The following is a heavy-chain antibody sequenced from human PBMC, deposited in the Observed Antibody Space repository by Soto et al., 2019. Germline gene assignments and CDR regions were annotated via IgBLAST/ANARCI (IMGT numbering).Heavy chain of an antibody. J-gene: IGHJ5*02. Sequence: ASVKVSCKASGYTFTSYGISWVRQAPGQGLEWMGWISAYNGNTNYAQKLQGRVTMTTDTSTSTAYMELRSLRSDDTAVYYCARYCSSTSCYVGVVGPTFDPWGQGTLVTVSS. CDR2: ISAYNGNT. V-gene: IGHV1-18*01. CDR3: ARYCSSTSCYVGVVGPTFDP. D-gene: IGHD2-2*01. CDR1: GYTFTSYG.